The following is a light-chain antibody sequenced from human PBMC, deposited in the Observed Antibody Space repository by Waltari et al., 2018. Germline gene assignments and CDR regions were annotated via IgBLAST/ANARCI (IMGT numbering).Light chain of an antibody. Sequence: QPVLTQPPSASGTPGQRVTISCSGSSSNIGGHYVYWYQQLPGTTPKLLIYRNNQRPSGVPDRFSGYKSGTSASLAISGLRSEDEADYYCAAWDDSLSGVIFGGGTKLTVL. J-gene: IGLJ2*01. CDR1: SSNIGGHY. CDR2: RNN. V-gene: IGLV1-47*01. CDR3: AAWDDSLSGVI.